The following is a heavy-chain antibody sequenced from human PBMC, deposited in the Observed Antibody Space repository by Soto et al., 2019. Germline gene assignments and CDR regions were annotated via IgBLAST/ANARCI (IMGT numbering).Heavy chain of an antibody. Sequence: GGSLRLSCAASGFTFSSYGMRWVRQAPGKGLEWVAVIWYDGSNKYYADSVKGRFTISRDNSKNTLYLQMNSLRAEDTAVYYCARDLYYDSSGSPGYWGQGTLVTVSS. J-gene: IGHJ4*02. V-gene: IGHV3-33*01. CDR1: GFTFSSYG. CDR2: IWYDGSNK. CDR3: ARDLYYDSSGSPGY. D-gene: IGHD3-22*01.